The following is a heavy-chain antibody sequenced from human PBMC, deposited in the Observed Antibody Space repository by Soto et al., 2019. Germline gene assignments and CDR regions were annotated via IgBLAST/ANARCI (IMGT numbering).Heavy chain of an antibody. CDR2: IYYSGST. CDR3: GPRGSYFYKNCFAP. D-gene: IGHD1-26*01. Sequence: PSETLSLTCTVSGGSISSSSYYWGWIRQPPGKGLEWIGSIYYSGSTYYNTSLKSRVTISVDTSKNQFSLKLSSVTAADTAVYYWGPRGSYFYKNCFAPGGRGPLVTVSS. V-gene: IGHV4-39*01. CDR1: GGSISSSSYY. J-gene: IGHJ5*02.